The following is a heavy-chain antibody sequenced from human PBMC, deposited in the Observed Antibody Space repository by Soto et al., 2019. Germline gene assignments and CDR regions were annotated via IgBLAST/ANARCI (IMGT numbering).Heavy chain of an antibody. CDR3: AKDREEYSSSWYVDY. CDR2: ISGSGGST. D-gene: IGHD6-13*01. Sequence: EVQLLESGGGLVQPGGSLRLSCAASGFTFSSYAMSWVRQAPGKGLEWVSAISGSGGSTYYADSVKGRFTISRDNSKNTLYLQMNSLRAEETAVYYCAKDREEYSSSWYVDYWGQGTLVTVSS. J-gene: IGHJ4*02. CDR1: GFTFSSYA. V-gene: IGHV3-23*01.